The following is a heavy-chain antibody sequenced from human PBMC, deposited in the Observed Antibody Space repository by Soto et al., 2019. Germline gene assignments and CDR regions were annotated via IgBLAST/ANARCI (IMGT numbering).Heavy chain of an antibody. CDR2: IYWDDDK. Sequence: QITLKESGPTLVKPTQTLTLTCTFSGFSLSTSGVGVAWIRQPPGKALEWLALIYWDDDKRYRPSLESRLTITKDTSKNQVVLTMTNMDSVDTATYYWAYLPGSGGSCYWFSFSGMDVWGQGTTVTVSS. V-gene: IGHV2-5*02. J-gene: IGHJ6*02. CDR3: AYLPGSGGSCYWFSFSGMDV. D-gene: IGHD2-15*01. CDR1: GFSLSTSGVG.